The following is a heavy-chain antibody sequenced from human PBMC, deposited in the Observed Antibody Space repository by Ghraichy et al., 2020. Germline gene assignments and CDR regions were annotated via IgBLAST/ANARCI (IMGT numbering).Heavy chain of an antibody. D-gene: IGHD4-17*01. CDR2: IKGRSDGGTT. CDR3: TTDYGDYPSAFDI. J-gene: IGHJ3*02. CDR1: GFTFTKAW. Sequence: GESLNISCATSGFTFTKAWMNWVRQAPGKGLEWVGRIKGRSDGGTTDYAAPVKGRFTISRDDSNNTLYLRMNSLKVEDTAIYYCTTDYGDYPSAFDIWGQGTMVVVSS. V-gene: IGHV3-15*01.